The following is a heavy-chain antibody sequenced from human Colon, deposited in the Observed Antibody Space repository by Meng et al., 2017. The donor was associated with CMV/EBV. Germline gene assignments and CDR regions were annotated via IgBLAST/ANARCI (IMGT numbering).Heavy chain of an antibody. D-gene: IGHD6-6*01. CDR3: AKDLLRLVRGHYYFDY. CDR1: FTFRSYA. V-gene: IGHV3-23*01. Sequence: FTFRSYAMSWVWQAPGKGLEWVSAISGSGGSTYYADSVKGRYTISRDNSKNTLYLQMNSLRAEDAAVYYCAKDLLRLVRGHYYFDYWGQGTLVTVSS. CDR2: ISGSGGST. J-gene: IGHJ4*02.